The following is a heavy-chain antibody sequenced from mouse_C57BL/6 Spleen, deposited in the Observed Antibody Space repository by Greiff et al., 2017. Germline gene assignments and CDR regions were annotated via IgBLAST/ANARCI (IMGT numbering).Heavy chain of an antibody. CDR3: AREESYYYGSSYYFVY. Sequence: QVQLQQSGAELARPGASVKLSCKASGYTFTSYGISWVKQRTGQGLEWIGEIYPRSGNTYYNEKFKGKATLTADKSSSTAYMELRSLTSEDAAVYFCAREESYYYGSSYYFVYWGQGTTLTVSS. CDR2: IYPRSGNT. V-gene: IGHV1-81*01. D-gene: IGHD1-1*01. CDR1: GYTFTSYG. J-gene: IGHJ2*01.